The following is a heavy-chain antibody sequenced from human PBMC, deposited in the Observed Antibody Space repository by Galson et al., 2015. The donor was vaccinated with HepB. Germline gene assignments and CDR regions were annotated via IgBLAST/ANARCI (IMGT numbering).Heavy chain of an antibody. CDR3: ARGIAAAGISVGDWYFDL. CDR1: GYTFTGYH. Sequence: SVKVSCKASGYTFTGYHMHWVRQAPGQGLEWMGWINPNSGGTNYAQKFQGWVTMTRDTSISTAYMELSRLRSDDTAVYYCARGIAAAGISVGDWYFDLWGRGTLVTVSS. CDR2: INPNSGGT. V-gene: IGHV1-2*04. J-gene: IGHJ2*01. D-gene: IGHD6-13*01.